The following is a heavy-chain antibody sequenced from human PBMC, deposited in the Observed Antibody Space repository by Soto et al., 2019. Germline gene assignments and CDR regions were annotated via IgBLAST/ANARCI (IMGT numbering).Heavy chain of an antibody. CDR1: GFTFSDSA. Sequence: GGSLRLSCAASGFTFSDSAMHWVRQASGKGLEWVGRIRSKALSYATAYAASVQGRFTISGDDSENTAYLQMNSLKTEDTAVYYCLRASWNYYYYGMDVWGQGTTVTVSS. D-gene: IGHD1-1*01. V-gene: IGHV3-73*01. CDR3: LRASWNYYYYGMDV. CDR2: IRSKALSYAT. J-gene: IGHJ6*02.